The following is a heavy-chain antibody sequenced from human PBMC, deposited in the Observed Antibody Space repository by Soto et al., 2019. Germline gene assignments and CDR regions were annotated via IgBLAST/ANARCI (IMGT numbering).Heavy chain of an antibody. Sequence: QVQLVQSGAEVKKPGSSVKVSCKASGGTFSSYAISWVRQAPGQGLEWMGGIIPIFGTANYAQKFQGRVRITADKSTSTAYMELSSLRSEDRAVYYCARYCSSTSCYRGNWFDPWGQGTLVTVSS. CDR3: ARYCSSTSCYRGNWFDP. V-gene: IGHV1-69*06. J-gene: IGHJ5*02. D-gene: IGHD2-2*02. CDR2: IIPIFGTA. CDR1: GGTFSSYA.